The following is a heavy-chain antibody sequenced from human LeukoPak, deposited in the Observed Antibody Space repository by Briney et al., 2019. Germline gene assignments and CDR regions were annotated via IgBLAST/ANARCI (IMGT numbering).Heavy chain of an antibody. V-gene: IGHV3-9*01. CDR3: ARVEDYDILTGFDY. CDR2: ISWDSGSI. D-gene: IGHD3-9*01. J-gene: IGHJ4*02. Sequence: GGSLRLSCAASGFTFDDYAMHWVRQAPGKGLEWVSTISWDSGSIGYADSVKGRFTISRDNAKNSLYLQMNSLRAEDTAVYYCARVEDYDILTGFDYWGQGTLVTVSS. CDR1: GFTFDDYA.